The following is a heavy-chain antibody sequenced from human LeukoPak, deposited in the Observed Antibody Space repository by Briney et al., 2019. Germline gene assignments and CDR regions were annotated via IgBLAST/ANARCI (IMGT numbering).Heavy chain of an antibody. CDR2: IYASGST. CDR3: ARTSARGAQFDY. CDR1: GGSISNYY. J-gene: IGHJ4*02. D-gene: IGHD3-10*01. Sequence: PSETLSLTCTAAGGSISNYYWSWIRQPAGVGLELIGRIYASGSTNYNPSLKSRVTMSVDTSINQYSLNLSAVTAAETAVYYCARTSARGAQFDYWGQGTLVTVSS. V-gene: IGHV4-4*07.